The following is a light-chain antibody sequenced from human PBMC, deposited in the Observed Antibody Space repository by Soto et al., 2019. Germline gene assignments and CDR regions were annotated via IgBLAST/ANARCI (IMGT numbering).Light chain of an antibody. CDR3: QQYNAYYS. CDR1: QSVSGW. CDR2: DVS. V-gene: IGKV1-5*01. Sequence: DIQMTQSPSTLSASVGDTVTVTCRASQSVSGWLAWYQQKPGKAPELLIYDVSTLQSGVPSRFSGTGSGTEFTLTISSLQPEDFATYYCQQYNAYYSFGQGTKVDIK. J-gene: IGKJ2*03.